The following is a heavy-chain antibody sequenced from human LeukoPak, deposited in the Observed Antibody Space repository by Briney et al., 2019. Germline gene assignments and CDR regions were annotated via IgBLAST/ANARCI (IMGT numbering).Heavy chain of an antibody. CDR3: ARGGYSYGL. Sequence: GGSPRLSCAASRFTFSSYWMSWVRQAPGKGLEWVAKIKEDGSEKYYVDSVKGRFTISRDNAKNSLYLQMNSLRAEDTAVYYCARGGYSYGLWGQGTLVTVSS. D-gene: IGHD5-18*01. V-gene: IGHV3-7*04. CDR1: RFTFSSYW. J-gene: IGHJ4*02. CDR2: IKEDGSEK.